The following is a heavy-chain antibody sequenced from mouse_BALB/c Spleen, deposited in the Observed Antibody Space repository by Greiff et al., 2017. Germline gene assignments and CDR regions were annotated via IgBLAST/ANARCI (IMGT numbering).Heavy chain of an antibody. V-gene: IGHV5-6-5*01. CDR2: ISSGGST. Sequence: EVKVVESGGGLVKPGGSLKLSCAASGFTFSSYAMSWVRQTPEKRLEWVASISSGGSTYYPDSVKGRFTISRDNARNILYLQMSSLRSEDTAMYYCASFPYYGSSLGFDYWGQGTTLTVSS. CDR1: GFTFSSYA. CDR3: ASFPYYGSSLGFDY. D-gene: IGHD1-1*01. J-gene: IGHJ2*01.